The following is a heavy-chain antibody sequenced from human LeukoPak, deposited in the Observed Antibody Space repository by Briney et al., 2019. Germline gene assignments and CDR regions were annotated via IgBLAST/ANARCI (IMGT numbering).Heavy chain of an antibody. J-gene: IGHJ4*02. CDR3: ARDSRSSSLK. CDR1: GFTFSSYA. Sequence: PGGSLRLSCAASGFTFSSYAMHWVRQAPGKGLEWVAVISYDGSNKYYADSVKGRFTISRDNSKNTLYLQMNSLRAEDTAVYYCARDSRSSSLKWGQGTLVTVS. CDR2: ISYDGSNK. D-gene: IGHD6-13*01. V-gene: IGHV3-30*04.